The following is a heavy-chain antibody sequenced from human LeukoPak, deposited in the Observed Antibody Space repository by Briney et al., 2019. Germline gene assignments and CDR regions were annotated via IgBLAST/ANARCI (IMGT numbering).Heavy chain of an antibody. V-gene: IGHV4-34*01. CDR3: ARAVIPRADLDY. Sequence: PSETLSLTCAVYGGSFSGYYWSWIRQPPGKGLEWIGEIYESGSTNYSPSLKGRVTISVDTSKNQFSLKLSSVTAADTAVYYCARAVIPRADLDYWGQGTLVTVSS. CDR2: IYESGST. CDR1: GGSFSGYY. D-gene: IGHD2-2*01. J-gene: IGHJ4*02.